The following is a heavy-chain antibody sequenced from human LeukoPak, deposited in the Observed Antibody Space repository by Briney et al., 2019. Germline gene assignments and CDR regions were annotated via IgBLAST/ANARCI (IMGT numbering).Heavy chain of an antibody. CDR2: ISSCGSTI. J-gene: IGHJ4*02. V-gene: IGHV3-48*03. CDR1: GFTFSSYE. D-gene: IGHD4-17*01. Sequence: GGSLRLSCAASGFTFSSYEMNWVRQAPGKGLEWVSYISSCGSTIYYADSVKGRFTISRDYAKNSLYLQMNSLRPEDTAVYYCARLAVYGDHVFDYWGQGTLVTVSS. CDR3: ARLAVYGDHVFDY.